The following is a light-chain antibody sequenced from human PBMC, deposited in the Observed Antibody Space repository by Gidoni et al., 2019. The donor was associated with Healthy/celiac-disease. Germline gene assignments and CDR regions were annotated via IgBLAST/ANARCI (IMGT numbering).Light chain of an antibody. CDR1: QSVSSN. Sequence: EIGMTKSPATLSVSPGERATLSCRASQSVSSNLAWYQQKPGQAPRLLIYGASTRATGIPARFSGSGSGTEFTLTISSLQSEDFAVYYCQQYNNWPQTFGQGTKVEIK. J-gene: IGKJ1*01. V-gene: IGKV3-15*01. CDR3: QQYNNWPQT. CDR2: GAS.